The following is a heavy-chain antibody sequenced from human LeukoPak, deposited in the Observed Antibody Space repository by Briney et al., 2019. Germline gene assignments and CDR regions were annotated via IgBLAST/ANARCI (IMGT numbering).Heavy chain of an antibody. CDR2: INHSGST. Sequence: SETLSLTCAVYGGSFSGYYWGWIRQPPGKGLEWIGEINHSGSTNYNPSLKSRVTISVDTSKNQFSLKLSSVTAADTAVYYCARGNYYDSKRYFQHWGQGTLVTVSS. CDR1: GGSFSGYY. V-gene: IGHV4-34*01. D-gene: IGHD3-22*01. CDR3: ARGNYYDSKRYFQH. J-gene: IGHJ1*01.